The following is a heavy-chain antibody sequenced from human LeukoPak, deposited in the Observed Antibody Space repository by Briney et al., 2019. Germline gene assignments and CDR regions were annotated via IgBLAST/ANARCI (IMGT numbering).Heavy chain of an antibody. CDR1: GFTVSSNY. J-gene: IGHJ4*02. D-gene: IGHD3-9*01. V-gene: IGHV3-53*01. CDR3: AREGLDILTGYYSDY. Sequence: GGSLRLSCAASGFTVSSNYMSWVRQAPGKGLEWVSVIYSGGSIYNADSVKGRFTISRDNSKNTLYLQMNSLRAEDTAVYYCAREGLDILTGYYSDYWGQGTLVTVSS. CDR2: IYSGGSI.